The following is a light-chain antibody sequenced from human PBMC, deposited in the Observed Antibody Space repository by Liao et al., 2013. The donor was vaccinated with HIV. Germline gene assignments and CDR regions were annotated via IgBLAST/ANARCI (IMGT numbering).Light chain of an antibody. V-gene: IGLV3-21*04. CDR1: NIESKS. J-gene: IGLJ2*01. Sequence: SYVLTQTPSVSVAPGKTARLTCEGINIESKSVHWYQQRPGQAPVLVIYSDSDRPSGIPDRFSGSNSGTAATLTITRVEAGDEADYYCQVWDSDSDHVIFGGGTKLTVL. CDR2: SDS. CDR3: QVWDSDSDHVI.